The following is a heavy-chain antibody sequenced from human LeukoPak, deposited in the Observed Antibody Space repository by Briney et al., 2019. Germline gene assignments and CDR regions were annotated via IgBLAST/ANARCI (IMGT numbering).Heavy chain of an antibody. CDR3: AKDRSGSYDAFNI. D-gene: IGHD1-26*01. V-gene: IGHV3-30*02. CDR2: IRYDGSNK. Sequence: PGGSLRLSCAASGFTFSSYGMHWVRQAPGKGLEWVAFIRYDGSNKYYADSVKGRFTISRDNSKNTLYLRMNSLRAEDTAVYYCAKDRSGSYDAFNIWGQGTMVTVSS. CDR1: GFTFSSYG. J-gene: IGHJ3*02.